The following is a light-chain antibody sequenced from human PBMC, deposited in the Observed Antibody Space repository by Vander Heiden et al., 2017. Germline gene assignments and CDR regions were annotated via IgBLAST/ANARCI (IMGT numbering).Light chain of an antibody. Sequence: VVLTQSPVTLSLSPGERATLSCTASQSLTSGYLAWYQQKPGQAPRLVISGASSRATGIPDRFYGSGSGTDFTLTISRLEPEDSAVYYCQHYGGSPFFTFGPGTKVDIK. CDR2: GAS. CDR1: QSLTSGY. V-gene: IGKV3-20*01. J-gene: IGKJ3*01. CDR3: QHYGGSPFFT.